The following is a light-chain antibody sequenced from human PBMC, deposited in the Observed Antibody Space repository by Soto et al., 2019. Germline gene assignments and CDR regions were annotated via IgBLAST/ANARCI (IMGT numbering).Light chain of an antibody. J-gene: IGLJ1*01. CDR2: VVS. Sequence: QSALTQPRSVSGSLGQSVTISCTGTSSDVGTYNYVSWYQQHPGKAPKVMIYVVSERPSGVPDRFSGSKSGNTASLTISGLQAEDEADYYCCSYAGSPRDVLGTGTKLTVL. V-gene: IGLV2-11*01. CDR1: SSDVGTYNY. CDR3: CSYAGSPRDV.